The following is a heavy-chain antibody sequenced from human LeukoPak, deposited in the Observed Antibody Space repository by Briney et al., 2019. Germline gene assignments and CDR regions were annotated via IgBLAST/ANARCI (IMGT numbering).Heavy chain of an antibody. CDR2: IYYSGST. J-gene: IGHJ4*02. Sequence: SETLSLTCTVSGGSISSSRYFWGWIRQPPGKGLEWIGSIYYSGSTYYNPSLKSRVTISVDTSKNHFSLKLSSVTAADTAVYYCARSGELRLGERCYFDYWGQGTLVTVSS. D-gene: IGHD3-16*01. V-gene: IGHV4-39*02. CDR3: ARSGELRLGERCYFDY. CDR1: GGSISSSRYF.